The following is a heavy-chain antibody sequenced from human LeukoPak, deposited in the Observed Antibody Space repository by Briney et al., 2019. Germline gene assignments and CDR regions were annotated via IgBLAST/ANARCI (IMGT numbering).Heavy chain of an antibody. CDR2: INPNSGGT. CDR3: ARDVIAAAGILDY. CDR1: GYTFTGYY. Sequence: GASVKASCKASGYTFTGYYMHWVRQAPGQGLEWMGWINPNSGGTNYAQKFQGRVTMTRDTSISTAYMELSRLRSDDTAVYYCARDVIAAAGILDYWGQGTLVTVSS. V-gene: IGHV1-2*02. J-gene: IGHJ4*02. D-gene: IGHD6-13*01.